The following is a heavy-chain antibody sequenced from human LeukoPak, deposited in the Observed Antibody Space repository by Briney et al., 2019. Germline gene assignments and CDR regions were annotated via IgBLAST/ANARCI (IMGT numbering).Heavy chain of an antibody. CDR2: INQDGSEK. V-gene: IGHV3-7*01. Sequence: GGSLRLSCEVSGFTFSNYWMSWVRQAPGQGLEWVANINQDGSEKYYLDSAKGRFTISRDNARNSLYPQVNSLRAEDTAVYYCARGGTSGYSSTRHFWGGNYYFDYWGQGSLVTVSS. CDR1: GFTFSNYW. D-gene: IGHD2-2*01. CDR3: ARGGTSGYSSTRHFWGGNYYFDY. J-gene: IGHJ4*02.